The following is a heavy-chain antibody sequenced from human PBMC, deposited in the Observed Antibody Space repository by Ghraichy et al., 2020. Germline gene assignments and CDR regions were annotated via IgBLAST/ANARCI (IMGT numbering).Heavy chain of an antibody. V-gene: IGHV3-23*01. Sequence: GGSLRLSCVASGFTFSDFTMSWVRQAPGKGLEWVSGISGSGGTTYYADSVKGRFTISRDNSENTLYLQMNSLRAEDTAIYYCAKEEWLAYFDYWGQGNLVTVSS. CDR1: GFTFSDFT. D-gene: IGHD6-19*01. CDR2: ISGSGGTT. J-gene: IGHJ4*02. CDR3: AKEEWLAYFDY.